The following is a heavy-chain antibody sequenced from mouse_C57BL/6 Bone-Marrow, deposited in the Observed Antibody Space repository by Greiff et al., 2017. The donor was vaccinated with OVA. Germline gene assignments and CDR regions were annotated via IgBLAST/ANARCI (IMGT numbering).Heavy chain of an antibody. D-gene: IGHD1-1*01. CDR3: TTSTPDYYGSSYWYFDV. Sequence: VQLQQSGAELVRPGASVKLSCTASGFNIKDDYMHWVKQRPEQGLEWIGWIDPENGDTEYASKFQGKATITADTSSNTAYLQLSSLTSEDTAVYYCTTSTPDYYGSSYWYFDVWGTGTTVTVSS. J-gene: IGHJ1*03. CDR1: GFNIKDDY. CDR2: IDPENGDT. V-gene: IGHV14-4*01.